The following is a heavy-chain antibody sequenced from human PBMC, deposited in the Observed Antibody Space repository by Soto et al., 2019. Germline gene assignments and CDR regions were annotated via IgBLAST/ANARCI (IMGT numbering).Heavy chain of an antibody. CDR3: AKEWADYYGSGSPSYYYYMDV. CDR1: GFTFSSYA. V-gene: IGHV3-23*01. Sequence: GGSLRLSCAASGFTFSSYAMSWVRQAPGKGLEWVSAISGSGGSTYYADSVKGRFTISRDNSKNTLYLQMNSLRAEDTAVYYCAKEWADYYGSGSPSYYYYMDVWGKGTTVTVSS. J-gene: IGHJ6*03. CDR2: ISGSGGST. D-gene: IGHD3-10*01.